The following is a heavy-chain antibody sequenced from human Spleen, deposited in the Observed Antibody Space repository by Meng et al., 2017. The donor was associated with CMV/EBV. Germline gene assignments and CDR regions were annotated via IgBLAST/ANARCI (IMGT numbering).Heavy chain of an antibody. Sequence: SETLSLTCAVSGGSTSSSSYYWAWIRQPPGKGLEWIGRIYYNGNTHYNPSLKSRVTISIDTSKNQFSLKLSSVTAADTAVYYCARSGAYAGMRGLDPWGQGTLVTVSS. D-gene: IGHD2-21*01. CDR1: GGSTSSSSYY. CDR3: ARSGAYAGMRGLDP. CDR2: IYYNGNT. J-gene: IGHJ5*02. V-gene: IGHV4-39*07.